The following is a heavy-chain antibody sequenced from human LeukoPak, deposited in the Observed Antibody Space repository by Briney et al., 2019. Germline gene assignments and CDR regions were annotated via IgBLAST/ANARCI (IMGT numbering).Heavy chain of an antibody. J-gene: IGHJ4*02. V-gene: IGHV3-30*02. CDR2: IRNVGNDK. CDR1: GFRLSTYG. D-gene: IGHD7-27*01. CDR3: ATDFNWAWNY. Sequence: PGGSLRLSCVVSGFRLSTYGMHWVRQAPGKVLEWVSFIRNVGNDKYYAQSVKGRFTISRDDSKNTQYLQMNSLRGEDTAVYYSATDFNWAWNYWGQGTLVTVSS.